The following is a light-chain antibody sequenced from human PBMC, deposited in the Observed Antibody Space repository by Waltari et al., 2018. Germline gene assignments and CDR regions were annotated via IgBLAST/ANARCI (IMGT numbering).Light chain of an antibody. CDR3: SSQSSNDVVL. CDR1: SNDVGGYNS. J-gene: IGLJ2*01. CDR2: DVS. Sequence: QSALTQPASVSGSPGQSVTIFCAGTSNDVGGYNSVSWYQEHPRQAPRVIIYDVSDRPSGVADRFSGSESGNTASLTISGLQAEDEADYYCSSQSSNDVVLFGGGTKLTVL. V-gene: IGLV2-14*01.